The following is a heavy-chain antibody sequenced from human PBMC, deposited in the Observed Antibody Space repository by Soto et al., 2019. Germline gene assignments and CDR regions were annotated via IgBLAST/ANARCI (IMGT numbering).Heavy chain of an antibody. V-gene: IGHV4-4*02. CDR2: IYHSGST. D-gene: IGHD3-10*01. J-gene: IGHJ6*02. CDR1: GGSISSSNW. CDR3: ARGLREITMVRGVRYYYYGMDV. Sequence: SETLSLTCAVSGGSISSSNWWSWFRQPSGKGLEWIGEIYHSGSTNYNPSLKSRVTISVDKSKNQFSLKLSSVTAADTAVYYCARGLREITMVRGVRYYYYGMDVWGQGTTVTVS.